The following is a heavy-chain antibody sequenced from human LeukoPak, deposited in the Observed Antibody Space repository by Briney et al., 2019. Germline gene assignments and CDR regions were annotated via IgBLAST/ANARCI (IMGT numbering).Heavy chain of an antibody. CDR2: IKQDGSEK. V-gene: IGHV3-7*01. Sequence: LPGGSLRLSCAASGFTFSNYWMSWVRQAPGKGLEWVANIKQDGSEKYYVNSVKGRFTISRDNAKNSLYLQMRSLRAEDTAIYFCAREDDGNYEEYWGQGTLVTVSS. J-gene: IGHJ4*02. CDR1: GFTFSNYW. CDR3: AREDDGNYEEY. D-gene: IGHD3-3*01.